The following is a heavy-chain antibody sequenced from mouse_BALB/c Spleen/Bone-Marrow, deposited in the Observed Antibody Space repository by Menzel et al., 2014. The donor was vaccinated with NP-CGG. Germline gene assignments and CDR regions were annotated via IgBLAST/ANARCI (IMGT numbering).Heavy chain of an antibody. V-gene: IGHV5-17*02. CDR1: GFTFSSFG. Sequence: EVHLVESGGGLVQPGGSRKLSCAASGFTFSSFGMHWVRQAPEKGLEWVAYISSGSSTIYYADTVKGRFTISRDNPKNTLFLHMPSLRSEDTAMYYCARSSYGYDRQAYFFDYWGQGTTLTVSS. D-gene: IGHD2-2*01. J-gene: IGHJ2*01. CDR2: ISSGSSTI. CDR3: ARSSYGYDRQAYFFDY.